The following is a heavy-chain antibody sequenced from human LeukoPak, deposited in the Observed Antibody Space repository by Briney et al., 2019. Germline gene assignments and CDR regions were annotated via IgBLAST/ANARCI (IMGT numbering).Heavy chain of an antibody. CDR1: GFTFSSYS. V-gene: IGHV3-21*01. CDR2: ISSSSSYI. CDR3: ARDDTYCGGDCPRAEYFQH. D-gene: IGHD2-21*02. Sequence: RGSLRLSCAASGFTFSSYSMNWVRQAPGKGLEWVSSISSSSSYIYYADSVKGRFTISRDNAKNSLYLQMNSLRAEDTAVYYCARDDTYCGGDCPRAEYFQHWGQGTLVTVSS. J-gene: IGHJ1*01.